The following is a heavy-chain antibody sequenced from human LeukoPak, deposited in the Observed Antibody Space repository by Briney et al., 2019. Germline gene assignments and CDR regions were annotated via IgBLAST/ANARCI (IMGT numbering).Heavy chain of an antibody. J-gene: IGHJ4*02. CDR1: GFTFSSYG. Sequence: GGSLRLSCAASGFTFSSYGMHWVRRAPGKGLEWVAVISYDGSNKYYADSVKGRFTISRDNSKNTLYLQMNSLRAEDTAVYYCAKDGRIRYFDWLLSGWGQGTLVTVSS. D-gene: IGHD3-9*01. V-gene: IGHV3-30*18. CDR2: ISYDGSNK. CDR3: AKDGRIRYFDWLLSG.